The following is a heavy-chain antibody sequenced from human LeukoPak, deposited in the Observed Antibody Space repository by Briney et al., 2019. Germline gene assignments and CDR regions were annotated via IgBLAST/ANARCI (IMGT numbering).Heavy chain of an antibody. J-gene: IGHJ4*02. CDR1: GGSFSGYY. CDR2: IYYSGST. V-gene: IGHV4-34*09. D-gene: IGHD3-22*01. CDR3: ARGFESSGYYYYFDY. Sequence: SETLSLTCAVYGGSFSGYYWSWIRQPPGKGLEWIGYIYYSGSTYYNPSLKSRVTISVDTSKNQFSLKLSSVTAADTAVYYCARGFESSGYYYYFDYWGQGTLLTVSS.